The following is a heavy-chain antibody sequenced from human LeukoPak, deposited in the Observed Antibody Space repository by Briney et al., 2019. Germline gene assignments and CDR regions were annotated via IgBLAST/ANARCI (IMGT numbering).Heavy chain of an antibody. D-gene: IGHD4-17*01. Sequence: PGRSLRLSCLASGXSFISYGRHWVRQAPGKGLEWVAVIWYDGSNKYYADSVKGRFTISRDNSKNTLYLQMNSLRAEDTAVYYCARKGGSGDYGVNYWGQGTLVTVSS. CDR2: IWYDGSNK. J-gene: IGHJ4*02. V-gene: IGHV3-33*01. CDR1: GXSFISYG. CDR3: ARKGGSGDYGVNY.